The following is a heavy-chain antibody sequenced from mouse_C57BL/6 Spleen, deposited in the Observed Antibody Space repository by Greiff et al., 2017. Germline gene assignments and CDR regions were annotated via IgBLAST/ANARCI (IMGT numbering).Heavy chain of an antibody. D-gene: IGHD2-5*01. Sequence: VQLQRSGAELARPGASVKMSCKASGYTFTSYTMHWVKQRPGQGLEWIGYINPSSGYTKYNQKFKDKATLTADKSSSTAYMQLSILTSEDSAVYYCARRDYSNWYFDVWGTGTTVTVSS. CDR2: INPSSGYT. CDR3: ARRDYSNWYFDV. V-gene: IGHV1-4*01. CDR1: GYTFTSYT. J-gene: IGHJ1*03.